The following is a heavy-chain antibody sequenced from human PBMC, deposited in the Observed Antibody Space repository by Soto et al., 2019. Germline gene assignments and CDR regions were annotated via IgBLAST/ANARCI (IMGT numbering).Heavy chain of an antibody. CDR2: IYYSGST. D-gene: IGHD4-17*01. CDR1: GGSISSYY. J-gene: IGHJ6*03. Sequence: QVQLQESGPGLVKPSETLSLTCSVSGGSISSYYWTWIRQPPGKRLEWIGYIYYSGSTNYNPSLKSRVTISVDTSKNQFSLKLKSVTAADTAVYYCAREVKYGDYYYYYMDVWGKGTTVTVSS. CDR3: AREVKYGDYYYYYMDV. V-gene: IGHV4-59*01.